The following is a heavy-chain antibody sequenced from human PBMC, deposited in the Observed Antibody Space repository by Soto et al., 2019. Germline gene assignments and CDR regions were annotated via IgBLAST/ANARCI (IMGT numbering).Heavy chain of an antibody. CDR1: GFTFSSYG. CDR3: ARYGDGDPRY. D-gene: IGHD3-10*01. V-gene: IGHV3-33*01. J-gene: IGHJ4*02. Sequence: QVQLVESGGGVVQPGRSLRLSCAASGFTFSSYGMHWVRQAPGKGLEWVAVIWYDGSNKYYADSVKGRSTFSRDNSKKTLYLRMNSLRAEDTAVYYCARYGDGDPRYWGQGTMVTVSS. CDR2: IWYDGSNK.